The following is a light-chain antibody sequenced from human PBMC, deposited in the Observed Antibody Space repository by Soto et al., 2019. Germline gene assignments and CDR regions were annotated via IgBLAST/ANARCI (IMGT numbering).Light chain of an antibody. V-gene: IGKV1-5*03. Sequence: DIQMAQSPSTLSASVGDRVTITCRASQTIYTWLAWYQQKPGKAPKLLIYRASNLVSGVPSRFSGSGSGTEFTLTISSLQPDDFSIYYCQQYETYSGTFGPGTKVDI. J-gene: IGKJ3*01. CDR1: QTIYTW. CDR3: QQYETYSGT. CDR2: RAS.